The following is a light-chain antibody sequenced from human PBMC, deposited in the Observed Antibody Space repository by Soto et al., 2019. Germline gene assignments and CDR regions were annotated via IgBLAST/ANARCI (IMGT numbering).Light chain of an antibody. Sequence: DIVLTQSPGTLSLSPGERATLSCRASQIVSSTYLAWFQQKPGQAPMLLIYGASTRATGIPDRFSGSGSGTDFTLTISGLEPEDFALYYCQQYGVSPPNTFGGGTKVEV. CDR3: QQYGVSPPNT. CDR2: GAS. CDR1: QIVSSTY. V-gene: IGKV3-20*01. J-gene: IGKJ4*01.